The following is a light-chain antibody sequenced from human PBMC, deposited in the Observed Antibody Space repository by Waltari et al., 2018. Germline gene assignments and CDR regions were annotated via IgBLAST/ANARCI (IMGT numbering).Light chain of an antibody. Sequence: QSVLTQPPSVSGAPGQRITIPCTGTSSNIGAGYDVHWYLQLPGTAPKLLILGNNNRPSGVPDRFSASKSDTSDSLAITGLQAEDEADYYCQSYDSSLSGVIFGGGTKLTVL. V-gene: IGLV1-40*01. CDR3: QSYDSSLSGVI. CDR2: GNN. J-gene: IGLJ2*01. CDR1: SSNIGAGYD.